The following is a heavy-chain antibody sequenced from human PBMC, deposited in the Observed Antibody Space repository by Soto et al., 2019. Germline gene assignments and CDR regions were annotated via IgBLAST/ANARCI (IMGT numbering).Heavy chain of an antibody. CDR1: GYMFSTYG. CDR2: ISAYNGNT. J-gene: IGHJ2*01. V-gene: IGHV1-18*01. Sequence: ASVKVSCKGSGYMFSTYGISWVRQAPGQGPEWLGWISAYNGNTNYAQKFQGRVTMTTDTSTSTAYMELRSLRSDDTAVYYCAREGGVAALWYFDLWGRGTLVTVSS. D-gene: IGHD2-8*02. CDR3: AREGGVAALWYFDL.